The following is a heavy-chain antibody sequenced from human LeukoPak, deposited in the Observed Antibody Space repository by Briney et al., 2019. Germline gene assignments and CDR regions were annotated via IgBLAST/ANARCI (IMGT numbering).Heavy chain of an antibody. CDR1: GFTFSSYW. J-gene: IGHJ3*02. D-gene: IGHD3-22*01. CDR3: ARDKGYDSSGYYFNHAFDI. Sequence: PGGSLRLSCAASGFTFSSYWMHWVRQAPGKGLVWVSRINSDGSSTSYADSVKGRSTISRDNAKNTLYLQMNSLRAEDTAVYYCARDKGYDSSGYYFNHAFDIWGQGTMVTVSS. V-gene: IGHV3-74*01. CDR2: INSDGSST.